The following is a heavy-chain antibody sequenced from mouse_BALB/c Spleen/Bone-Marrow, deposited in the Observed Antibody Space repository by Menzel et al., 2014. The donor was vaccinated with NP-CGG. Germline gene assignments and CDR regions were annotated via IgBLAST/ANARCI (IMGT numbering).Heavy chain of an antibody. V-gene: IGHV2-6-4*01. Sequence: VKLVESGPGLVAPSQNLSITCTVSGFSLSRYNIHWTRQPPGKGLEWLGMIWGGGGTDHNSALKSRLRISKDNSKSQIFLKINSLQIDDTAMYYCARKDGGYYVMDYWGQGTSVTVSS. CDR3: ARKDGGYYVMDY. D-gene: IGHD2-3*01. J-gene: IGHJ4*01. CDR1: GFSLSRYN. CDR2: IWGGGGT.